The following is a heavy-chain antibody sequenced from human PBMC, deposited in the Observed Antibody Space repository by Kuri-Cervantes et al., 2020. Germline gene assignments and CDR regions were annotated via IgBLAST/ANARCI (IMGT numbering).Heavy chain of an antibody. J-gene: IGHJ6*03. CDR2: IYYSGST. V-gene: IGHV4-39*07. Sequence: SETLSLTCTVSGCSISSSSYYWGWIRQPPGKGLEWIGSIYYSGSTYYNPSPKSRVTISVDTSKNQFSLKLSSVTAADTAVYYCARVQASYYYYYYMDVWGKGTTVTVSS. CDR1: GCSISSSSYY. D-gene: IGHD4-11*01. CDR3: ARVQASYYYYYYMDV.